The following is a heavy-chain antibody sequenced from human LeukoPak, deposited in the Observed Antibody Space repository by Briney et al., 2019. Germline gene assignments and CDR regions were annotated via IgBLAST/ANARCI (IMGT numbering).Heavy chain of an antibody. CDR1: GYNFNNYS. Sequence: GESLKISCKTSGYNFNNYSIAWVRQMPGKGLEWMGIIYPGDSDTRYSPSFQGHVTFSADKSISTAYLHCSSLKASDTAMYYCATLLRGIYSSGPHASFDYWGQGTLVTVSS. CDR2: IYPGDSDT. V-gene: IGHV5-51*01. CDR3: ATLLRGIYSSGPHASFDY. D-gene: IGHD6-19*01. J-gene: IGHJ4*02.